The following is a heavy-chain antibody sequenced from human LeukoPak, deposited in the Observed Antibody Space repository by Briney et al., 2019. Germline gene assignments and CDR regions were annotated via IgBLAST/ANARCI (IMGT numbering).Heavy chain of an antibody. V-gene: IGHV3-30-3*01. CDR1: GLTFSPYI. D-gene: IGHD3-10*01. Sequence: GRSLRLSCAASGLTFSPYIMHWVRQAPGKGLEWVAVIASDGSQIFYVESVKGRFTISRDNSKNTLYLQMNSLRAEDTAVYFCARERQDTIVHTGAFDIWGQGTMVTVSS. CDR3: ARERQDTIVHTGAFDI. J-gene: IGHJ3*02. CDR2: IASDGSQI.